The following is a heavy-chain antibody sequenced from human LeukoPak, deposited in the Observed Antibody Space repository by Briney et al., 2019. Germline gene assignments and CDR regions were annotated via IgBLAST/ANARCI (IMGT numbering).Heavy chain of an antibody. D-gene: IGHD5-18*01. V-gene: IGHV1-69*05. J-gene: IGHJ5*02. CDR3: ARVGLDTAMVTGYWFDP. CDR2: IIPIFGTA. Sequence: SVKVSCKASGGTFSSYAISWVRQAPGQGLEWMGGIIPIFGTANYAQKFQGRATITTDESTSTAYMELSSLRSEDTAVYYCARVGLDTAMVTGYWFDPWGQGTLVTVSS. CDR1: GGTFSSYA.